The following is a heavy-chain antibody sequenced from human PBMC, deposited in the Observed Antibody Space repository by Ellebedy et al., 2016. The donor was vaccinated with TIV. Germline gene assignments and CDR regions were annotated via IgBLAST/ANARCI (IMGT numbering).Heavy chain of an antibody. CDR1: GFTFSSYA. J-gene: IGHJ4*02. CDR2: ISSTGSRT. CDR3: AKGRGGGSDTSAPRYYFDY. D-gene: IGHD3-22*01. Sequence: PGGSLRLSCAASGFTFSSYAMSWVRQAPGKGLEWVSTISSTGSRTYYADSVEGRFIISRDNSKKTLYLPMNSLRAEDTAVYYCAKGRGGGSDTSAPRYYFDYWGLGTLVTVSS. V-gene: IGHV3-23*01.